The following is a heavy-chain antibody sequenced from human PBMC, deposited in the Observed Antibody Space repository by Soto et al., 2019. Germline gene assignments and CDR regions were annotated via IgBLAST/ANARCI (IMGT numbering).Heavy chain of an antibody. CDR1: GFTFEDYG. J-gene: IGHJ4*02. D-gene: IGHD5-12*01. CDR2: INWNGGST. V-gene: IGHV3-20*04. Sequence: GGSLRLSCAASGFTFEDYGMSWVRQAPGKGLEWVSGINWNGGSTGYADSVKGRFTISRDNAKNSLYLQMNSLRAEDTALYYCARDLSGYVPFDYWGQGTLVTVSS. CDR3: ARDLSGYVPFDY.